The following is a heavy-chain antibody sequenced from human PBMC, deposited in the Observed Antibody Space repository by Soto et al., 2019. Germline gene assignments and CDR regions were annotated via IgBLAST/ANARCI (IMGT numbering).Heavy chain of an antibody. CDR1: GFTFTNAW. CDR3: TTEKGY. V-gene: IGHV3-15*07. Sequence: EVQLVESGGGLVKPGESLRLSCAASGFTFTNAWMNWVRQAPGKGLEWVGRIRSKTDGGTPDYAAPVKGRFAISRDDSKNTLYVQMNSLKTEDTAIYYCTTEKGYWGQGTLVTVSS. J-gene: IGHJ4*02. CDR2: IRSKTDGGTP.